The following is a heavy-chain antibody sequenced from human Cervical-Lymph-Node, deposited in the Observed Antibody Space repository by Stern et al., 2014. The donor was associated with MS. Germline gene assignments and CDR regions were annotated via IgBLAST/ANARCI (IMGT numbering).Heavy chain of an antibody. CDR1: GFTFTSSA. D-gene: IGHD3-10*01. Sequence: QVQLVQSGPEVKRPGASVRVSCQASGFTFTSSAMHWVRQAPGQRLAWIGLIVAYSADTPYTEKFHYRVTISRDMSTSTVNMELSSLRSEYTAIYYCAAEGEYIRSGICHYTGMDVWGQGTTVTVSS. J-gene: IGHJ6*02. CDR2: IVAYSADT. V-gene: IGHV1-58*02. CDR3: AAEGEYIRSGICHYTGMDV.